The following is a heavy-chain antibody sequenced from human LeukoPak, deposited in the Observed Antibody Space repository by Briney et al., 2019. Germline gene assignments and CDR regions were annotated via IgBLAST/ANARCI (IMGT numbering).Heavy chain of an antibody. CDR1: GYTFTGYY. Sequence: ASVKVSCKASGYTFTGYYMHWVRPAPGQGLEWMGWINTNTGNPTYAQGFTGRFVFSLDTSVSTAYLQISSLKAEDTAVYYCARDRVLLWFGESYYFDYWGQGTLVTVSS. CDR3: ARDRVLLWFGESYYFDY. J-gene: IGHJ4*02. D-gene: IGHD3-10*01. CDR2: INTNTGNP. V-gene: IGHV7-4-1*02.